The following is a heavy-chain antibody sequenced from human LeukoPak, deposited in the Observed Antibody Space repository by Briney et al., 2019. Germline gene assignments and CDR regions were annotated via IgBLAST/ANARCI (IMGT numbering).Heavy chain of an antibody. CDR3: ARAAPLPGSGSYFDY. CDR2: IIPIFGTA. CDR1: GGTFSSYA. V-gene: IGHV1-69*06. D-gene: IGHD3-10*01. Sequence: PMASVKVSCKASGGTFSSYATSWVRQAPGQGLEWMGGIIPIFGTANYAQKFQGRVTITADKSTSTAYMELSSLRSEDTAVYYCARAAPLPGSGSYFDYWGQGTLVTVSS. J-gene: IGHJ4*02.